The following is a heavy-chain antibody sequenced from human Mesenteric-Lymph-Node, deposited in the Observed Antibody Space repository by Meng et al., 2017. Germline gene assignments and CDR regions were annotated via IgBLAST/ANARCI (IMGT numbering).Heavy chain of an antibody. CDR2: ISYDGSNK. D-gene: IGHD3-16*01. V-gene: IGHV3-30*04. J-gene: IGHJ4*02. CDR3: ARDQSWGRNYFDY. Sequence: GGSLRLSCAASGFTFSSYAMHWVRQAPGKGLEWVAVISYDGSNKYYADSLRGRFTISRDNAKNSLYLQMNSLRAEDTAVYYCARDQSWGRNYFDYWGQGTLVTVSS. CDR1: GFTFSSYA.